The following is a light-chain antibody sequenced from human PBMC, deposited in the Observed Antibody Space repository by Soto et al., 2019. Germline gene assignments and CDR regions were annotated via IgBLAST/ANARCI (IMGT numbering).Light chain of an antibody. CDR1: SSDVGAYNY. Sequence: ALAQPASVSGSPGQTITISCTGTSSDVGAYNYVSWYQQHPGKAPKLMIYEVSNRPSGVSDRFSGSKSGNTASLTISGLQAADEADYYCSSKRTTASLVFGTGTKVTV. CDR3: SSKRTTASLV. J-gene: IGLJ1*01. V-gene: IGLV2-14*01. CDR2: EVS.